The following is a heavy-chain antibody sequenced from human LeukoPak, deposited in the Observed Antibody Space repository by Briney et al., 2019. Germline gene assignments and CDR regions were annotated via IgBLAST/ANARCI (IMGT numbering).Heavy chain of an antibody. CDR3: AKDKGGYYDSSGYHWFDP. CDR2: ISWNSGSI. J-gene: IGHJ5*02. Sequence: PGGSLRLSCAASGFTFDDYAMHWVRQAPGKGLEWVSGISWNSGSIGYADSVKGRFTISRDNAKNSLYLQMNSLRAEDTALYYCAKDKGGYYDSSGYHWFDPWGQGTLVTVSS. V-gene: IGHV3-9*01. D-gene: IGHD3-22*01. CDR1: GFTFDDYA.